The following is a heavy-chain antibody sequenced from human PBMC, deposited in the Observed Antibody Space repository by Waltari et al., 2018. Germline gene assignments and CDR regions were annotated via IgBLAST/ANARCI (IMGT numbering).Heavy chain of an antibody. CDR2: ISDTSTYI. D-gene: IGHD3-9*01. CDR3: VRGGTGMQRVESLDY. V-gene: IGHV3-21*01. CDR1: GFPFETYS. J-gene: IGHJ4*02. Sequence: EVQLVESGGGLVKPGGSLRLSCAASGFPFETYSMHGVRQAPGKGLEWVSSISDTSTYIYYAVSLRGRFTTSRDNAKNSLYLQLNSLRAEDTAVYYCVRGGTGMQRVESLDYWGQGILVTVSS.